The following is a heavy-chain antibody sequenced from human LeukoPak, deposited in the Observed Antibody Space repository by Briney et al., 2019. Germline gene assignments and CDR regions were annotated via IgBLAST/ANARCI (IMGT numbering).Heavy chain of an antibody. CDR1: GGSISSYY. D-gene: IGHD4-17*01. Sequence: SETLSLTCTVSGGSISSYYWSWIRQPPGKGLEWIGYIYYSGSTNYNPSLKSRVTISVGTSKNQFSLKLSSVTAADTAVYYCARWDYGDSDAFDIWGQGTMVTVSS. CDR2: IYYSGST. J-gene: IGHJ3*02. CDR3: ARWDYGDSDAFDI. V-gene: IGHV4-59*01.